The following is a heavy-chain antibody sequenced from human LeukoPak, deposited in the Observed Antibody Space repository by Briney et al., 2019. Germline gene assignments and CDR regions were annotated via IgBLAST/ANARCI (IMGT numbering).Heavy chain of an antibody. Sequence: GGSLRLSCAASGFTFSSYAMSWVRQARGKGLEWVSAISASGVSTHYADSVKGRFTISRDNSKNTLYLQMNSLRAEDMAVYCCAKEYGPGSYYYDYWGQGTLVTVSS. CDR1: GFTFSSYA. D-gene: IGHD3-10*01. J-gene: IGHJ4*02. V-gene: IGHV3-23*01. CDR2: ISASGVST. CDR3: AKEYGPGSYYYDY.